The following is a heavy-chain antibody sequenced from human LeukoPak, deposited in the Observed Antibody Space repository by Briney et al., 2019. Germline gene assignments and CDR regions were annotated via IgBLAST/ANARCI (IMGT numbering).Heavy chain of an antibody. D-gene: IGHD3-22*01. CDR2: IYYSGST. CDR3: ASAYYYDSSVYYMDV. J-gene: IGHJ6*03. V-gene: IGHV4-59*01. Sequence: PSETLSLTCIVSGGSISSYYWSWIRQPPGKGLEWIGYIYYSGSTNYNPSLESRVTILVDMSKNQFSLKLSSVTAADTAVYYCASAYYYDSSVYYMDVWGKGTTVTVSS. CDR1: GGSISSYY.